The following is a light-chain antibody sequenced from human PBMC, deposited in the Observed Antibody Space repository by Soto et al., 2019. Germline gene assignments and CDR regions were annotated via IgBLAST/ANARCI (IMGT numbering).Light chain of an antibody. Sequence: DIQITQSPSSLSASVGYRVPITCRPSQGIRTDLAWFQQKPGKLPKLLIYDASTLQSGVPSRFSGSGSGTDFTLTISSLQPEDVATYYCQMYNSVLFTFGPGTKVDVK. J-gene: IGKJ3*01. V-gene: IGKV1-27*01. CDR1: QGIRTD. CDR2: DAS. CDR3: QMYNSVLFT.